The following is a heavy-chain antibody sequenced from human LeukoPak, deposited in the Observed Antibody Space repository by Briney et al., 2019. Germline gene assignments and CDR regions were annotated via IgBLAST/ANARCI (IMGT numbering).Heavy chain of an antibody. CDR2: INSDGSST. V-gene: IGHV3-74*01. CDR3: ASGRIWFGELLDDY. D-gene: IGHD3-10*01. Sequence: GSLRLSCAASGFTFSSYWMHWVRQAPGKGLVWVSRINSDGSSTSYSDSVKGRFTISRDNAKNTLYLQMNSLRAEDTAVYYCASGRIWFGELLDDYWGQGTLVTVSS. CDR1: GFTFSSYW. J-gene: IGHJ4*02.